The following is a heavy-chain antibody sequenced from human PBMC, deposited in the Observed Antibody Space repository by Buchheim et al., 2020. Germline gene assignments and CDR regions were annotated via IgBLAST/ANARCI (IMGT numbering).Heavy chain of an antibody. J-gene: IGHJ4*02. CDR2: ISYDGSNK. CDR3: AKDVRGYYDFWSGYYYFDY. Sequence: QVQLVESGGGVVQPGRSLRLSCAASGFTFSSYAMHWVRQAPGKGLEWVAVISYDGSNKYYADSVKGRFTISRDNSKNTLYLQMNSLRAEDTAVYYCAKDVRGYYDFWSGYYYFDYWGQGTL. D-gene: IGHD3-3*01. V-gene: IGHV3-30-3*01. CDR1: GFTFSSYA.